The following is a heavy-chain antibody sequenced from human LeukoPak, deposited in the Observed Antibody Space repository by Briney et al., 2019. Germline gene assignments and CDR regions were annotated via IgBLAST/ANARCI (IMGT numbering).Heavy chain of an antibody. V-gene: IGHV3-53*01. J-gene: IGHJ4*02. CDR1: GFIASSNY. CDR2: IYSGGST. Sequence: PGGSLRLSCTASGFIASSNYMSWVRQAPREVLEWVSLIYSGGSTYYADSVMGRSTISRDKSNNTLYLQMNSLRAEDTAVYYCATEGRSGVAFESWGQGTLVTVSS. D-gene: IGHD2-15*01. CDR3: ATEGRSGVAFES.